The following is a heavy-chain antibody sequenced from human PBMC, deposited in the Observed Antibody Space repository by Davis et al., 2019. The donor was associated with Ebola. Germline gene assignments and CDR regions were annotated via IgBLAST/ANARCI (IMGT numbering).Heavy chain of an antibody. CDR3: ARDQAIFGVVIAYYYGMDV. V-gene: IGHV3-33*01. J-gene: IGHJ6*02. D-gene: IGHD3-3*01. CDR2: IWYDGSNK. Sequence: PGGPLRLSCAAPGFTFSTYGMHRVRQAPGKGLEWVAAIWYDGSNKYYADSVKGRFTISRDNSKNTLYLQMNSLRAEDTAVYYCARDQAIFGVVIAYYYGMDVWGQGTTVTVSS. CDR1: GFTFSTYG.